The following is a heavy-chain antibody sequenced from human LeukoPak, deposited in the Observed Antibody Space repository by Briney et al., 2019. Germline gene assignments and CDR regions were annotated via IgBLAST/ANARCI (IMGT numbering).Heavy chain of an antibody. J-gene: IGHJ4*02. CDR1: GFTFSSYA. V-gene: IGHV3-23*01. Sequence: GGSLRLSSAASGFTFSSYAMSWVRQAPGKGLKWVSAISASGGSTYYADSVKGRFTISRDNSKNTLYLQMNSLRAEDTAVYYCAKGIWSGYRWYFDYWGQGTLVTVSS. CDR2: ISASGGST. D-gene: IGHD3-3*01. CDR3: AKGIWSGYRWYFDY.